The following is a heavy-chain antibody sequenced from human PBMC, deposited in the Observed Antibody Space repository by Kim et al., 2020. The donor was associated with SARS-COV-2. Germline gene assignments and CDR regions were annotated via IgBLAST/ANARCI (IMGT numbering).Heavy chain of an antibody. Sequence: SETLSLTCAVYGRSFSGYYWSWIRQPPGKGLEWIGEINHSGSTNYNPSLKSRVTISVDTSKNQFSLKLSSVTAADTAVYYCASLRAVAGGFFSYWGQGTL. CDR1: GRSFSGYY. V-gene: IGHV4-34*01. CDR3: ASLRAVAGGFFSY. CDR2: INHSGST. J-gene: IGHJ4*02. D-gene: IGHD6-19*01.